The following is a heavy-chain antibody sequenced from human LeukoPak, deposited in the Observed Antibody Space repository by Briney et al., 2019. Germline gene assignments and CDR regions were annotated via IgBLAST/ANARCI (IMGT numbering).Heavy chain of an antibody. D-gene: IGHD2-2*01. V-gene: IGHV3-23*01. J-gene: IGHJ4*02. Sequence: GGSLRLSCAASGFSFSTYSMNWVRQTPGMGLESIASINGSGTETYYFDSVKGRFTISRDNAKKSVSLQMNNLRAEDTAIYFCSAILYHWGQGTLVTVSS. CDR2: INGSGTET. CDR3: SAILYH. CDR1: GFSFSTYS.